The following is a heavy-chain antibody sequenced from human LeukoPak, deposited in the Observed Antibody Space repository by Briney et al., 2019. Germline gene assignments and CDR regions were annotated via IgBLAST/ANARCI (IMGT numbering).Heavy chain of an antibody. J-gene: IGHJ4*02. V-gene: IGHV4-34*01. CDR1: GFTFSDYY. D-gene: IGHD5-18*01. Sequence: GSLRLSCAASGFTFSDYYMSWIRQPPGKGLEWIGSIYYSGSTYYNPSLKSRVTISIDTSKNQFSLKLSSVTAADTAVYYCARLRGYSYGYRDYWGQGTLVTVSS. CDR2: IYYSGST. CDR3: ARLRGYSYGYRDY.